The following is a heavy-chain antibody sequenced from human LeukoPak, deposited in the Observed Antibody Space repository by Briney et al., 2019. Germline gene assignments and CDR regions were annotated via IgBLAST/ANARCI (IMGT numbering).Heavy chain of an antibody. Sequence: SETLSLTCAVYGGSFSGYYWSWIRRPPGKGLEWIGEINHSGSTNYNPSLKSRVTISVDTSKNQFSLKLSSVTAADTAVYYCARGTYYYDSSAHAFDIWGQGTMVTVSS. J-gene: IGHJ3*02. D-gene: IGHD3-22*01. CDR3: ARGTYYYDSSAHAFDI. V-gene: IGHV4-34*01. CDR1: GGSFSGYY. CDR2: INHSGST.